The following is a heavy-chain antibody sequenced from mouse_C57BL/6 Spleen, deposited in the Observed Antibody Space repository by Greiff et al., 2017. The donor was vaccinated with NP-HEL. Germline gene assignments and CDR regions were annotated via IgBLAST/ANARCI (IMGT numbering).Heavy chain of an antibody. CDR1: GYTFTDYY. J-gene: IGHJ1*03. CDR2: INPYNGGT. CDR3: ARGNYYGSSPLWYFDV. D-gene: IGHD1-1*01. V-gene: IGHV1-19*01. Sequence: EVQLQQSGPVLVKPGASVKMSCKASGYTFTDYYMNWVKQSHGKSLEWIGVINPYNGGTSYNQKFKGKATLTVDKSSSTAYMELNSLTSEDSAVYYCARGNYYGSSPLWYFDVWGTGTTVTVSS.